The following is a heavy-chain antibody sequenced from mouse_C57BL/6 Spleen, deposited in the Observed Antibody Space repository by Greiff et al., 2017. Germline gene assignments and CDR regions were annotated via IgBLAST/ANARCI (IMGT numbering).Heavy chain of an antibody. D-gene: IGHD1-1*01. Sequence: QVQLKESGAELVKPGASVKISCKASGYAFSSYWMNWVKQRPGKGLEWIGQIYPGDGDTNYNGKFKGKATLTADKSSSTAYMQLSSLTSEDSAVYFCARSLVATRYFDVWGTGTTVTVSS. V-gene: IGHV1-80*01. CDR3: ARSLVATRYFDV. CDR1: GYAFSSYW. CDR2: IYPGDGDT. J-gene: IGHJ1*03.